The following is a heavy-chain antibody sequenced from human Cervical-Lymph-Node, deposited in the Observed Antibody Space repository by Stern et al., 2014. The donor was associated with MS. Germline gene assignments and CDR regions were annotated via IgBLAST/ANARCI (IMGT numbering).Heavy chain of an antibody. Sequence: VQLVESGAEVKKPGESLKISCKGSGYTFTNNWIAWVRQLPGKGLEWMGIIYPDDSDIRYSPTLQGQVTISTDKSISTYSLPISSLKAADSAVYYCASPPPRRKWDDPNYGMDVWGQGTTVTVSS. J-gene: IGHJ6*02. CDR3: ASPPPRRKWDDPNYGMDV. CDR2: IYPDDSDI. D-gene: IGHD1-1*01. CDR1: GYTFTNNW. V-gene: IGHV5-51*03.